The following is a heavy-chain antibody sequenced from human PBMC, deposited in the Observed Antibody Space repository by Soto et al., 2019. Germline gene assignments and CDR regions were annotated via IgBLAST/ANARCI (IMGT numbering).Heavy chain of an antibody. J-gene: IGHJ4*02. CDR2: ISYDGRKK. CDR1: GFTFSNFG. D-gene: IGHD6-19*01. CDR3: AKGHSSGWYYFGY. V-gene: IGHV3-30*18. Sequence: QVQLVESGGGVVQPGKSLRLSCAASGFTFSNFGMHWVRQAPGKGLEWVAVISYDGRKKYCADSVKGRFIISRDNPKNTLYLEMNSLRPEDTAVYYCAKGHSSGWYYFGYWGQGTLVTVSS.